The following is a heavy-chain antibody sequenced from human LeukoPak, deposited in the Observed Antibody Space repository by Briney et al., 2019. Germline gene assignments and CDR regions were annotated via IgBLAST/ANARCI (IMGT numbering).Heavy chain of an antibody. J-gene: IGHJ6*03. CDR3: AKYSSSRYYYYYMDV. D-gene: IGHD6-13*01. CDR1: GFTFSSYG. Sequence: GGSLRLSCAASGFTFSSYGMHWVRQAPGKGLEWVAFIRYDGSNKYYADSVKGRFTISRDNSKNTLYLQMSSLRAEDTAVYYCAKYSSSRYYYYYMDVWGKGTTVTVSS. V-gene: IGHV3-30*02. CDR2: IRYDGSNK.